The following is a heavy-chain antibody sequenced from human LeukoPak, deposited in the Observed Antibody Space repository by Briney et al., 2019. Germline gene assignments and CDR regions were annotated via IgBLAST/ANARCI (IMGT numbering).Heavy chain of an antibody. Sequence: SETLSLTCAVYGGSFSGYYWSWIRQPPGKGLEWIGEINHSGSTNYNPSLKSRVTISVDMSKNQFSLKLSSVTAADTAVYYCARVLDSSGYYYGFDPWGQGTLVTVSS. CDR1: GGSFSGYY. J-gene: IGHJ5*02. D-gene: IGHD3-22*01. CDR3: ARVLDSSGYYYGFDP. CDR2: INHSGST. V-gene: IGHV4-34*01.